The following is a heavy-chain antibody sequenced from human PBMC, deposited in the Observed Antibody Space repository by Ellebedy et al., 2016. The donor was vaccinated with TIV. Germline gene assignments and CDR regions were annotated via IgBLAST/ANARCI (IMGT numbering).Heavy chain of an antibody. J-gene: IGHJ1*01. Sequence: GGSLRLXXTASGFTFSSYWMHWVRQAPGKGLEWVANIKPDGSEKYYVDSVKGRFAISRDNAKNSLSLQMDYLRAEDTAVYYCARRYFDHWGQGTLVTVSS. V-gene: IGHV3-7*01. CDR2: IKPDGSEK. CDR3: ARRYFDH. CDR1: GFTFSSYW.